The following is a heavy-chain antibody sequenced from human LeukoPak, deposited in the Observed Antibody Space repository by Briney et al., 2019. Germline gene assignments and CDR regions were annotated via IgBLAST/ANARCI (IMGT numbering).Heavy chain of an antibody. D-gene: IGHD1-1*01. J-gene: IGHJ4*02. CDR1: GFTFSSYE. CDR2: ISITGSDI. V-gene: IGHV3-48*03. CDR3: ARGGFNSLDY. Sequence: GGSLRLSCAASGFTFSSYEMHWVRQAPGKGLEWVSYISITGSDIYYADSVKGRFTISRDNARNSLDLQMNSLRAEDTAVYYCARGGFNSLDYWGQGTLVTVSS.